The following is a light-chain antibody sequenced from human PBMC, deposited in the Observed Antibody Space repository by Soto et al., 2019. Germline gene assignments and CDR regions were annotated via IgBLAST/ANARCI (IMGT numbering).Light chain of an antibody. CDR3: CSYGGRSTYV. CDR2: EGT. Sequence: QSALTQPASVSGSPGQSITISCTGTSSDVGSYNLVSWYQQHPGKAPKLMIYEGTKRPSGVSNRFSASKSANTASLTISGLQAEDEADYYCCSYGGRSTYVFGTGTKLTVL. V-gene: IGLV2-23*01. CDR1: SSDVGSYNL. J-gene: IGLJ1*01.